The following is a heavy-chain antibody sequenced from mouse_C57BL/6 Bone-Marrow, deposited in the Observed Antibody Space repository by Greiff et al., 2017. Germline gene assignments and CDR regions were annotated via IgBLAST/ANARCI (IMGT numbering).Heavy chain of an antibody. V-gene: IGHV14-4*01. CDR3: TSRYVDY. Sequence: VQLQQSGAELVRPGASVKLSCTASGFNIKDDYMHWVKQRPEQGLEWIGWIDPENGDTEYASKFQGKATITADTSSNTAYLQLSSLTSEDTAVYYCTSRYVDYWGQGTTLTVSS. CDR2: IDPENGDT. J-gene: IGHJ2*01. CDR1: GFNIKDDY.